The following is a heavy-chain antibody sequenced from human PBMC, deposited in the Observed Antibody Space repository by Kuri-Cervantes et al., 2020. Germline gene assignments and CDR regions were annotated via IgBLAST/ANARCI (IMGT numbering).Heavy chain of an antibody. J-gene: IGHJ5*02. CDR2: INHSGST. CDR3: ARGRIAAAGTRWFDP. CDR1: GGSFSGYY. D-gene: IGHD6-13*01. Sequence: SETLSLTCAVYGGSFSGYYWSWIRQPPGKGLEWIGEINHSGSTNYNPSLKSRVTISVDTSKNQFSLKLSSETAADTAVYYCARGRIAAAGTRWFDPWGQGTLVTVSS. V-gene: IGHV4-34*01.